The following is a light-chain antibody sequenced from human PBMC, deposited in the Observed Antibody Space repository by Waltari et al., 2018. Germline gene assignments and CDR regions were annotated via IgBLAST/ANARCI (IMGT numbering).Light chain of an antibody. V-gene: IGLV1-51*01. J-gene: IGLJ2*01. Sequence: QSVLTQPPSVSAAPGQTVTISCSGSSSDIGNNYVSWYQQLPGTAPKLLIYDNNKRPSGIPDRVSGSKAGTSSTLGITGLQTGDEADYYCGTWDGSLSALFGGGTKLTVL. CDR1: SSDIGNNY. CDR2: DNN. CDR3: GTWDGSLSAL.